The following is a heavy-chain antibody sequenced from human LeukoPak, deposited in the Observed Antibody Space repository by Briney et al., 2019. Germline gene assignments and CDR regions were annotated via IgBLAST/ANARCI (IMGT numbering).Heavy chain of an antibody. Sequence: GGSLRLSCAASGFTFSSYSMNWVRQAPGKGLEWVSYISSSSSTTYYADSVKGRFTISRDNAKNSVFLQMNILRDEDMAVYYCARDYGDYGEYFDYWGQGTLVTVSS. V-gene: IGHV3-48*02. CDR3: ARDYGDYGEYFDY. D-gene: IGHD4-17*01. J-gene: IGHJ4*02. CDR2: ISSSSSTT. CDR1: GFTFSSYS.